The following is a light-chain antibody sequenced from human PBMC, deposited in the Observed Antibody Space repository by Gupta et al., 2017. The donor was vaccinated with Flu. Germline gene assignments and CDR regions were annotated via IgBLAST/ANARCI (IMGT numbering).Light chain of an antibody. J-gene: IGLJ2*01. CDR3: HVWCNNNDRVV. Sequence: SYVLTQPPSVPGAPRQTARIPCGGNNIGSKRVHWYQRKPGQAPVLVVYDDSDRPSGIPYRFYGSNSGNTATLTISGVEAGDEADYYCHVWCNNNDRVVFGGGTKLTVL. CDR1: NIGSKR. CDR2: DDS. V-gene: IGLV3-21*02.